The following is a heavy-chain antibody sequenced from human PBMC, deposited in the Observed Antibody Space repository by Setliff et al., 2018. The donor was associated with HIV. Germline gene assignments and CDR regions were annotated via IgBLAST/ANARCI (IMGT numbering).Heavy chain of an antibody. CDR1: GYTFTSYG. Sequence: ASVKVSCKASGYTFTSYGISWVRQAPGQGLEWMGWISAYNGNTNYAQKLQGRVTISEDTSKSQVVLTMTNMDPLDTATYFCARYNFRRGYWDYFDYWGQGTQVTVSS. CDR3: ARYNFRRGYWDYFDY. CDR2: ISAYNGNT. J-gene: IGHJ4*02. V-gene: IGHV1-18*01. D-gene: IGHD3-3*01.